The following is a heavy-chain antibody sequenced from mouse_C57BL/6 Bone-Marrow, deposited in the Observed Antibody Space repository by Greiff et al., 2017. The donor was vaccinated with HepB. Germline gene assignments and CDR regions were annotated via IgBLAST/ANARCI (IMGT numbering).Heavy chain of an antibody. CDR3: TTFITTVDGWYFDV. CDR2: IDPENGDT. CDR1: GFNITDDY. Sequence: EVKLQESGAELVRPGASVKLSCTASGFNITDDYMHWVKQRPEQGLEWIGWIDPENGDTEYASKFQGKATITADTSSNTAYLQLSSLTSEDTAVYYCTTFITTVDGWYFDVWGTGTTVTVSS. V-gene: IGHV14-4*01. J-gene: IGHJ1*03. D-gene: IGHD1-1*01.